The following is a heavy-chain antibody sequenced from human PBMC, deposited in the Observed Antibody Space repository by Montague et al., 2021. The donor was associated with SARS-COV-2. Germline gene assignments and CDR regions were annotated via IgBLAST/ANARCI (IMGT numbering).Heavy chain of an antibody. CDR2: IYYSGST. J-gene: IGHJ2*01. CDR1: GGSISSYY. V-gene: IGHV4-59*01. Sequence: SETLSLTCTVSGGSISSYYWSCILQPPGKALEWIGYIYYSGSTNYNPSLNSRVTISVDTSKDQFSLKLTSVTAADTAAYFCARESDRYASGTQYFDLWGRGTLVTVSS. D-gene: IGHD2-8*01. CDR3: ARESDRYASGTQYFDL.